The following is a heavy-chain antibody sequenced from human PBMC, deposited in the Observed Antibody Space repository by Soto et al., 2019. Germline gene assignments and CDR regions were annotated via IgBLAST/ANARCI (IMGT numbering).Heavy chain of an antibody. Sequence: ASVKVSCKASGYTFTSYYMHWVRQAPGQGLEWMGIINPSGGSTSYAQKFQGRVTMTRDTSTSTVYMELSSLRSEDTAVYYCARDWYCSGGSCYPSQTTYYYYGMDVWGQGTTVXV. J-gene: IGHJ6*02. V-gene: IGHV1-46*01. CDR3: ARDWYCSGGSCYPSQTTYYYYGMDV. D-gene: IGHD2-15*01. CDR2: INPSGGST. CDR1: GYTFTSYY.